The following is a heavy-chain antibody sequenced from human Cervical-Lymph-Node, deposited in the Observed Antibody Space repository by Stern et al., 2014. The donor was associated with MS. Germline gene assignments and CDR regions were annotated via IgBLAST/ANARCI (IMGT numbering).Heavy chain of an antibody. Sequence: QFQLVQSGAEVKKPGSSVKASCQASGGTFSSYAISWVRQAPGQGLDWMGGLLPIFGTGNYAQKFQGRITITADEPTSTAYMELSSLRSEDTAVYYGARHSGPMVRGGNWFDPWGQGTLVTVSS. J-gene: IGHJ5*02. V-gene: IGHV1-69*01. CDR3: ARHSGPMVRGGNWFDP. D-gene: IGHD3-10*01. CDR1: GGTFSSYA. CDR2: LLPIFGTG.